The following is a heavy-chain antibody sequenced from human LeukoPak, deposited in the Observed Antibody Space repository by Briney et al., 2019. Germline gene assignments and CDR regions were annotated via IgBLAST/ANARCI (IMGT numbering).Heavy chain of an antibody. CDR2: IYTSGST. Sequence: PSQTLSLTCTVSGGSISSGSYYWSRIRQPAGKGLEWIGCIYTSGSTNYNPSLKSRVTISVDTSKNQFSLKLSSVTAADTAVYYCAREPVSGIAAPWGQGTLVTVSS. CDR1: GGSISSGSYY. V-gene: IGHV4-61*02. J-gene: IGHJ5*02. D-gene: IGHD6-13*01. CDR3: AREPVSGIAAP.